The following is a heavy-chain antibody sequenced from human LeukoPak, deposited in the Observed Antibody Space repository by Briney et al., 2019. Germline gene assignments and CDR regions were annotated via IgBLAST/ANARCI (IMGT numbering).Heavy chain of an antibody. CDR2: IHSGGTT. CDR3: ARDRKRGFTFGGAQMDY. V-gene: IGHV4-4*07. CDR1: GDSISDDY. Sequence: SETLSLTCTVSGDSISDDYYAWMRQPAGKGLEWIGRIHSGGTTNYNPSLMSRVTLSIDKSKKHISLRLTSVTAADTAVYYCARDRKRGFTFGGAQMDYWGQGTLVTVSS. J-gene: IGHJ4*02. D-gene: IGHD3-16*01.